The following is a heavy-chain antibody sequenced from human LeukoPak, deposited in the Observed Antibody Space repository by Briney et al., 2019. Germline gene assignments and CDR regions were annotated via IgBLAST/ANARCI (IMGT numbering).Heavy chain of an antibody. Sequence: PGRSLRLSCAASGFTFSSYGMHWVRQAPGKGLEWVAVISYDGSNKYYADSVKGRFTISRDNSKNTLYLQMNSLRAEDTAVYYCAKEVVPAAMGTDAFDIWGQGTMVTVSS. D-gene: IGHD2-2*01. CDR3: AKEVVPAAMGTDAFDI. V-gene: IGHV3-30*18. J-gene: IGHJ3*02. CDR1: GFTFSSYG. CDR2: ISYDGSNK.